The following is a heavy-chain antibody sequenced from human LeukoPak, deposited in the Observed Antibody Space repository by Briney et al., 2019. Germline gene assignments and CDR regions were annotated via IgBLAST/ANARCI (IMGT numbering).Heavy chain of an antibody. Sequence: GSLRLSCVASGFTFSSYSMSWVRQAPGKGLEWVSYISSSSGTIYYADSVKGRFTVSRDNAKNSLYLQMGSLRGEDTAVYYCARDRNWDFDYWGQGSLVTVSS. CDR2: ISSSSGTI. V-gene: IGHV3-48*01. CDR1: GFTFSSYS. CDR3: ARDRNWDFDY. D-gene: IGHD7-27*01. J-gene: IGHJ4*02.